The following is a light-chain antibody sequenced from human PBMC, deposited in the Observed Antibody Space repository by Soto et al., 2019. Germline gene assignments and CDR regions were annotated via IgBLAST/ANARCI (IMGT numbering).Light chain of an antibody. Sequence: QSALTQPASVSGSPGQSITISCTGTSSDVGGYNYVSWYQQHPGKAPNLMIYDVSNRPSGFSNRFSGSKSGNTASLTISGLQAEDEANYYCSSYTSSSTLLFGGGTQLTVL. J-gene: IGLJ2*01. CDR3: SSYTSSSTLL. CDR2: DVS. CDR1: SSDVGGYNY. V-gene: IGLV2-14*01.